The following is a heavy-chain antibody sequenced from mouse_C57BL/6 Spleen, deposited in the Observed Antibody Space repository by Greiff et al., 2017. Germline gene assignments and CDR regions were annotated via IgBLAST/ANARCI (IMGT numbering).Heavy chain of an antibody. J-gene: IGHJ1*03. CDR1: GYTFTTYP. Sequence: VKLQESGAELVKPGASVKMSCKASGYTFTTYPIEWMKQNHGKSLEWIGNFHPYNDDTKYNEKFKGKATLTVEKSSSTVYLELSRLTSDDSAAYYCARNYYSNYVGYFDVWGTGTTVTVSS. CDR2: FHPYNDDT. V-gene: IGHV1-47*01. CDR3: ARNYYSNYVGYFDV. D-gene: IGHD2-5*01.